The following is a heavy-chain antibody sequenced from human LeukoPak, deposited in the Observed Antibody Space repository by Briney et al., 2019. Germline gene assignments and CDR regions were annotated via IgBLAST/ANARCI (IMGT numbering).Heavy chain of an antibody. J-gene: IGHJ4*02. CDR1: GGSISGYY. CDR2: IYYNGIS. CDR3: ARDLRF. V-gene: IGHV4-59*01. Sequence: SETLSLTCTVSGGSISGYYWSWIRQPPGKGLEWIAYIYYNGISNYNPSLKSRVIISVDSSKNQFSLKLTSVTAADTAVYYCARDLRFWGQGTLVTVSS.